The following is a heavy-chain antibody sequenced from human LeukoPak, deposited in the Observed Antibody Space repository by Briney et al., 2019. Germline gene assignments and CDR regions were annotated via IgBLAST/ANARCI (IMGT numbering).Heavy chain of an antibody. D-gene: IGHD6-13*01. CDR2: IFPGDSDT. CDR3: ARHVDSSSWSPFDY. Sequence: GESLKISCKGSGYSFTNYWIGWVRQMPGKGLEWMGIIFPGDSDTTYSPSFQGQVTISADKSISTAYLQWSSLKASDTAMYYCARHVDSSSWSPFDYWGQGTLVAVSS. J-gene: IGHJ4*02. CDR1: GYSFTNYW. V-gene: IGHV5-51*01.